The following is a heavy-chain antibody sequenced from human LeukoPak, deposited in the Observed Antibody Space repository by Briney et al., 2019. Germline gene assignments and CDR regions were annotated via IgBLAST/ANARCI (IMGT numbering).Heavy chain of an antibody. J-gene: IGHJ5*01. CDR1: GSSIRSSSYY. Sequence: PSETLSLTCTASGSSIRSSSYYWGWIRQPPGKGLEWIGTIYYSGSTYYNPSLKSRVTISVDTSKNQFSLKLSSVTAADTAVYYCAREYRSSWYLNWFDPWGQGTLVTVSS. D-gene: IGHD6-13*01. V-gene: IGHV4-39*02. CDR2: IYYSGST. CDR3: AREYRSSWYLNWFDP.